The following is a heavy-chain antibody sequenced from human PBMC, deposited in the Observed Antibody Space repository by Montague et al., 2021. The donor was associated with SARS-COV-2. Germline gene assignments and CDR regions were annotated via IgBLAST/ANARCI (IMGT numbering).Heavy chain of an antibody. D-gene: IGHD3-22*01. J-gene: IGHJ4*02. CDR1: GASISSSSYY. CDR2: IYYSGST. Sequence: SETRSLTCTVSGASISSSSYYWGWIRQPPGKGLEWIGSIYYSGSTYYNPSLESRVTISVDTSKNQFSLKLSSVTAADTAVYYCARHGKTRIAMIVVVIGYFDYWGQGTLVTVSS. V-gene: IGHV4-39*01. CDR3: ARHGKTRIAMIVVVIGYFDY.